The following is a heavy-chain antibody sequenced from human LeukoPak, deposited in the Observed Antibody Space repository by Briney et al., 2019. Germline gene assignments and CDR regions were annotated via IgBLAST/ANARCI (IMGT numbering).Heavy chain of an antibody. V-gene: IGHV3-33*01. CDR2: IWYDGSNK. D-gene: IGHD3/OR15-3a*01. J-gene: IGHJ4*02. CDR3: ARGFKGTGYSFFDY. Sequence: PGGSLRLSCAASGFTFSSYGMHWVRQAPGKGLEWVAVIWYDGSNKYYADSVKGRFTISRDNSKNTLYLQMNSLRAEDTAVYYCARGFKGTGYSFFDYWGQGTLVTVSS. CDR1: GFTFSSYG.